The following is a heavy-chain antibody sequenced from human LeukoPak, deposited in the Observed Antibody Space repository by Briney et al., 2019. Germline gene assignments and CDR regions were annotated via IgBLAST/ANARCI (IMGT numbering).Heavy chain of an antibody. J-gene: IGHJ4*02. Sequence: PSETLSLTCTVSGYSISRGYSWGWIRQPPGQGLEWIGNIYHSGSTNYSPSLKSRVTISVDTSKNQFSLKLSSLAAADTAVYFCAGEDYYNSGGYYLDYWGQGTLVTVSS. CDR3: AGEDYYNSGGYYLDY. D-gene: IGHD3-22*01. CDR2: IYHSGST. V-gene: IGHV4-38-2*02. CDR1: GYSISRGYS.